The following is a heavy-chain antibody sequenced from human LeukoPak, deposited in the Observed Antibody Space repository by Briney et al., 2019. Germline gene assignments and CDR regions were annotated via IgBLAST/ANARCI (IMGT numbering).Heavy chain of an antibody. V-gene: IGHV1-3*01. Sequence: ASVKVSCKASGYTFTSYAMHWVRQAPGQRLEWMGWINAGNGNTKYSQKFQGRVTITRDTSASTAYMELSSLRSEDTAVYYCARFDYYGSGTINDAFDIWGQGTMVTVSS. CDR2: INAGNGNT. D-gene: IGHD3-10*01. CDR1: GYTFTSYA. CDR3: ARFDYYGSGTINDAFDI. J-gene: IGHJ3*02.